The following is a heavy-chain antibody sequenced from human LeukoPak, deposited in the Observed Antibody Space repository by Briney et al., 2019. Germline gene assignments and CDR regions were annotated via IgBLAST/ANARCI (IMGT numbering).Heavy chain of an antibody. CDR1: GGSISSSSHY. D-gene: IGHD3-22*01. V-gene: IGHV4-30-4*08. CDR3: ARVYYYDNSGYGKDYFDY. J-gene: IGHJ4*02. Sequence: SETLSLTCTVSGGSISSSSHYWGWIRQPPGKGLEWIGYIYYSGSTYYNPSLKSRVTISVDTSKNQFSLKLSSVTAADTAVYYCARVYYYDNSGYGKDYFDYWGQGTLVTVSS. CDR2: IYYSGST.